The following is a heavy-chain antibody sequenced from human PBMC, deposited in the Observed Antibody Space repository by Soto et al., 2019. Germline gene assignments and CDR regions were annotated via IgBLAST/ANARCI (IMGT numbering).Heavy chain of an antibody. CDR2: INPNSGGT. J-gene: IGHJ4*02. D-gene: IGHD2-2*01. CDR1: GYTFTGYY. Sequence: ASVKVSCKASGYTFTGYYMHWVRQAPGQGLEWMGWINPNSGGTNYAQKFQGWVTMTRDTSISTAYMELSRLRSDDTAVYYCARGDIVVVPAAISYYFDYWGQGTLVTVSS. CDR3: ARGDIVVVPAAISYYFDY. V-gene: IGHV1-2*04.